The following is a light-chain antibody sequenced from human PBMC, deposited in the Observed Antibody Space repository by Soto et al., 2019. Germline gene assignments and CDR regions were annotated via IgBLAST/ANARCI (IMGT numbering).Light chain of an antibody. CDR2: GVS. V-gene: IGLV2-14*01. CDR1: SSDVGGYNY. CDR3: SSYTTSNTRQIV. Sequence: QSVLTQPASVSGSPGQSITISCTGTSSDVGGYNYVSWYQQHPGKAPKFMIYGVSNRPSGVSNRFSGSKSGNTASLTISGLQAEDEADYYCSSYTTSNTRQIVFGTGTKVTGL. J-gene: IGLJ1*01.